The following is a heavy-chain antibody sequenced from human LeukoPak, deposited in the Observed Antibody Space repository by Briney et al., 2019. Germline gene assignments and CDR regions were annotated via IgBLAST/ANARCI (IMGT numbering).Heavy chain of an antibody. Sequence: GESLKISCKGSGYSFTRYWIGWVRQMPGKGLEWMGIIYPGDSDTRYSPSFQGQVTISADKSISTAYLQWSSLKASDTAMYYCARSYCSSTSCYTDWFDPWGQGTLVTVSS. CDR1: GYSFTRYW. CDR3: ARSYCSSTSCYTDWFDP. CDR2: IYPGDSDT. D-gene: IGHD2-2*02. J-gene: IGHJ5*02. V-gene: IGHV5-51*01.